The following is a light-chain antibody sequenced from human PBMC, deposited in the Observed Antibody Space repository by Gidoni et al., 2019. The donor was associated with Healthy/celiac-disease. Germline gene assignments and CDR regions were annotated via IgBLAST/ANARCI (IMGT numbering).Light chain of an antibody. J-gene: IGKJ4*01. CDR1: QGISSY. CDR2: AAS. CDR3: QQYYSYPQLT. Sequence: AIRMTQSPSSLSASTGDRVTITCRASQGISSYLAWYQQKPGKAPKLLIYAASTVQSGVPSRFSGSGSGTDFTLTISCLQSEDFATYYCQQYYSYPQLTFGGGTKVEIK. V-gene: IGKV1-8*01.